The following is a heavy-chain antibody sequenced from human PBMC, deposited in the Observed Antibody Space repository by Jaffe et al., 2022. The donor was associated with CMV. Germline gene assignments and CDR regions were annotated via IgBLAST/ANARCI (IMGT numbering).Heavy chain of an antibody. CDR3: ARIRHGDSYEP. V-gene: IGHV3-53*02. CDR2: IYSGGST. Sequence: EVQLVETGGGLIQPGGSLRLSCAASGFTVSSNYMSWVRQAPGKGLEWVSVIYSGGSTYYADSVKGRFTISRDNSKNTLYLQMNSLRAEDTAVYYCARIRHGDSYEPWGQGTLVTVSS. D-gene: IGHD4-17*01. J-gene: IGHJ5*02. CDR1: GFTVSSNY.